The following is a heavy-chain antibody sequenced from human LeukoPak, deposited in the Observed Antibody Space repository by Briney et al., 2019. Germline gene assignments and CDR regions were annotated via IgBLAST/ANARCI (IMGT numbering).Heavy chain of an antibody. CDR3: AGGERRSGDY. CDR1: SYSISRGYY. V-gene: IGHV4-38-2*02. CDR2: IYHRGST. Sequence: KPSETLSLTRNLSSYSISRGYYWHWIRQPPGKGLEWIGRIYHRGSTYYNPSLKSRVTISVDTSKNQFSLKLSSVTAADTAVYYCAGGERRSGDYWGQGTLVTVS. D-gene: IGHD1-1*01. J-gene: IGHJ4*02.